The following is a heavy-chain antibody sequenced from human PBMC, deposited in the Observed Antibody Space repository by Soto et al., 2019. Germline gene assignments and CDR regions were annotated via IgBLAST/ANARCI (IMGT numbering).Heavy chain of an antibody. Sequence: SETLALTCAVSGGSISSGGYSWSWIRQPPGKGLEWIGYIYHSGSTYYNPSLKSRVTISVDRSKNQFSLKLSSVTAADTAVYYCARAGIAAAGLDYWGQGTLVTVSS. CDR3: ARAGIAAAGLDY. V-gene: IGHV4-30-2*01. J-gene: IGHJ4*02. CDR2: IYHSGST. D-gene: IGHD6-13*01. CDR1: GGSISSGGYS.